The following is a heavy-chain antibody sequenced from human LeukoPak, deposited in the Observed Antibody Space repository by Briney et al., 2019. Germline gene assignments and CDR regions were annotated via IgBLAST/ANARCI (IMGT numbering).Heavy chain of an antibody. CDR3: ARDSSSWSWDAFDI. D-gene: IGHD6-13*01. J-gene: IGHJ3*02. CDR1: GFTFSSYW. V-gene: IGHV3-7*01. Sequence: GGSLRLSCAASGFTFSSYWMSWVRQAPGKGLEWVANIKQDRSEKYYVDSVKGRFTISRDNAKNSLYLQMNSLRAEDTAVYYCARDSSSWSWDAFDIWGQGTMVTVSS. CDR2: IKQDRSEK.